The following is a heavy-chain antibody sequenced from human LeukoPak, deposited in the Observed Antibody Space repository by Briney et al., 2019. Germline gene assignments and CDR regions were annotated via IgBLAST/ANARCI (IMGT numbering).Heavy chain of an antibody. CDR3: AKDNRRHYTSGPNPDSLH. CDR2: ISWNSGTI. J-gene: IGHJ4*02. D-gene: IGHD6-19*01. V-gene: IGHV3-9*01. Sequence: GGSLRLSCAGSGFIFNNYAMHWVRQPPGKGLEWVSGISWNSGTIDYADSMRGRFTISRDNAKNSLYLQMDSLRVEDTAFYYCAKDNRRHYTSGPNPDSLHWGQGALVTVSS. CDR1: GFIFNNYA.